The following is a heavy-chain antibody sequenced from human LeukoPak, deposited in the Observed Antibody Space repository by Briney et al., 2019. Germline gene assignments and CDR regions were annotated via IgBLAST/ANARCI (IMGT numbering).Heavy chain of an antibody. J-gene: IGHJ4*02. Sequence: GGSLRLSCAASGFTFSDYWMHWVRHVPGKGLVWVSHINTDGSLTSYADPVKGRFTISRDNAKNTLYLQMNSLRAEEDTGVYYCTRSLATKYWGQGTLVTVSS. V-gene: IGHV3-74*01. CDR1: GFTFSDYW. CDR2: INTDGSLT. CDR3: TRSLATKY. D-gene: IGHD5-24*01.